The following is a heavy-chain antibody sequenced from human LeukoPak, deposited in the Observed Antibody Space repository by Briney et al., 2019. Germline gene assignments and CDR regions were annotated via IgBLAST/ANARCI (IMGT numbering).Heavy chain of an antibody. D-gene: IGHD2-2*02. J-gene: IGHJ4*02. CDR1: GFSFSTYS. Sequence: GGSLRLSCAASGFSFSTYSMNWVRQAPGRGLDWVSAINTAGGTWYADSVKGRFTISRDNSKNTLSLQMNSLRAEDTAVYFCAKRAIIAPHEPGNYFDYWGQGTLVTVSS. V-gene: IGHV3-23*01. CDR2: INTAGGT. CDR3: AKRAIIAPHEPGNYFDY.